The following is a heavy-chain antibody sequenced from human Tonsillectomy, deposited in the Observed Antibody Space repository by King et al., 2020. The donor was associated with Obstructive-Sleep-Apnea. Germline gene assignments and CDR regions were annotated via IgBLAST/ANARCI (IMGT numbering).Heavy chain of an antibody. V-gene: IGHV3-30*04. J-gene: IGHJ6*02. Sequence: VQLVESGGGVVQPGRSLRLSCAASGFAITEYPIHWVRQAPGRGLEWVAVISYDGSNKYYADSVKGRFTISRDNSKNTPYLQMNSLRAEDTAVYYWAGPSLFPYHYYYYGMDVWGQGTTVTVSS. CDR1: GFAITEYP. CDR3: AGPSLFPYHYYYYGMDV. D-gene: IGHD3-10*01. CDR2: ISYDGSNK.